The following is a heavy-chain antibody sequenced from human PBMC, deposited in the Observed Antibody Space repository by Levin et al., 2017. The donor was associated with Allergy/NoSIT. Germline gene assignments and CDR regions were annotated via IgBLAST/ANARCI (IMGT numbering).Heavy chain of an antibody. CDR3: VRGICITSSCYRRYFDG. CDR2: LLFLLLFL. CDR1: GFSFMEHS. Sequence: SLKISCAASGFSFMEHSLNWVRQAPGKGLEWVCSLLFLLLFLSSSPSFHVRFTISRDNSKNSLFLQMDSLSAEDTAIYYCVRGICITSSCYRRYFDGWGQGTLVTVSS. D-gene: IGHD3-10*01. J-gene: IGHJ4*02. V-gene: IGHV3-21*01.